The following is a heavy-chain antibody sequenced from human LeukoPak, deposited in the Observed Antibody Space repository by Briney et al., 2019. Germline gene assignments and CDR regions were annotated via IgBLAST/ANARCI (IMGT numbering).Heavy chain of an antibody. CDR1: GGSLIHYY. D-gene: IGHD1-26*01. CDR2: IYHSGST. J-gene: IGHJ4*02. Sequence: SETLSLTCTVSGGSLIHYYWSWIRQPPGKGLEWIGYIYHSGSTNYSPPLKGRATISVDTSKNQISLRLSSVTAADTAVYYCARVDSGTYYMPFDYWGQRSLVTVSS. V-gene: IGHV4-59*01. CDR3: ARVDSGTYYMPFDY.